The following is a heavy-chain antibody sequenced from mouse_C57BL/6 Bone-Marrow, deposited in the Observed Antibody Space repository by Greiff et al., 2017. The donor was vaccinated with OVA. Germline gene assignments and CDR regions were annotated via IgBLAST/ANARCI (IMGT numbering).Heavy chain of an antibody. V-gene: IGHV1-39*01. CDR2: INPNYGTT. Sequence: VQLKQSGPELVKPGASVKISCKASGYSFTDYNMNWVKQSNGKSLEWIGVINPNYGTTSYNQKFKGKATLTVDQSSSTAYMQLNSLTSEDSAVYYCARRLTTVVATEDAMDYWGQGTSVTVSS. CDR3: ARRLTTVVATEDAMDY. CDR1: GYSFTDYN. J-gene: IGHJ4*01. D-gene: IGHD1-1*01.